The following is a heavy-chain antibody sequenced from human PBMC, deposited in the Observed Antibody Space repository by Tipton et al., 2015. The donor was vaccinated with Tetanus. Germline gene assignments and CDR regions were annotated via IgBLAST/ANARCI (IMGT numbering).Heavy chain of an antibody. J-gene: IGHJ6*02. CDR1: GYTFTGYY. D-gene: IGHD3-3*01. Sequence: QSGPEVKKPGASVKVSCKASGYTFTGYYMHWVRQAPGQGLEWMGWINPNSGGTNYAQKFQGRVTMTRDTSISTAYMELSRLRSDDTAVYYCARGNFWSGTGYYYYGMDVWGQGTTVTVSS. CDR2: INPNSGGT. CDR3: ARGNFWSGTGYYYYGMDV. V-gene: IGHV1-2*02.